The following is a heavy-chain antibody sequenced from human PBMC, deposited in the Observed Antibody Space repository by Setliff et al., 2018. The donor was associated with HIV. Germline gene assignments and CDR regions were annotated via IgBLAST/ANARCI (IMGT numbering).Heavy chain of an antibody. V-gene: IGHV4-59*11. CDR2: IYYSGST. J-gene: IGHJ4*02. CDR1: GGSISSHY. D-gene: IGHD5-12*01. CDR3: ARVIRRWLRPSLYYFDY. Sequence: SETLSLTCTVSGGSISSHYWSWIRQPPGKGLEWIGYIYYSGSTNYNPSLKSRVTISVDTSKNQFSLKLSSVTAADTAVYYRARVIRRWLRPSLYYFDYWGQGTLVTVSS.